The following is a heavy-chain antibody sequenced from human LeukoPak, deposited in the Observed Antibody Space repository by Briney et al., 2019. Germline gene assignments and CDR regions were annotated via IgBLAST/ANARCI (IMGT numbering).Heavy chain of an antibody. CDR2: IYYSGST. CDR3: ARDEKGLSYWFDP. CDR1: GGSISSYY. Sequence: SETLSLTCTVSGGSISSYYWSWIRQPPGKGLEWIGYIYYSGSTNYNPSLKSRVTISVDTSKNQFSLKLSSVTAADTAVYYCARDEKGLSYWFDPWGQGTLVTVSS. V-gene: IGHV4-59*12. J-gene: IGHJ5*02.